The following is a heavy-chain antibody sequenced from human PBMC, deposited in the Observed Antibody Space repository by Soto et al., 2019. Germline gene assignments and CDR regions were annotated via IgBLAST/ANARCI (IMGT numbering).Heavy chain of an antibody. V-gene: IGHV4-34*01. CDR2: LDQSGGT. J-gene: IGHJ6*02. D-gene: IGHD6-19*01. CDR3: EREDSNGWSGESLDV. CDR1: GDSLRGQS. Sequence: SETLSLTCAVVGDSLRGQSWNWIRQSPGKGLEWIGELDQSGGTNYNPSLKSRAIISDDTSKNQFSLTLTSVTAADTAVYYCEREDSNGWSGESLDVWGQGTTVPVSS.